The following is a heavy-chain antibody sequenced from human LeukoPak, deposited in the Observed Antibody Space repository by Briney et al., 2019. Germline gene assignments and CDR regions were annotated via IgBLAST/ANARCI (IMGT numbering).Heavy chain of an antibody. CDR2: IYPGDSDT. CDR1: GYSFTSYW. CDR3: ARQHAYCSGGSCPGY. J-gene: IGHJ4*02. V-gene: IGHV5-51*01. Sequence: GESLKISCKGSGYSFTSYWIGWVRQMPGKGLEWMGIIYPGDSDTRYSPSFQGQVTISADKSISAAYLQWSSLKASDTAMYYCARQHAYCSGGSCPGYWGQGTLVTVSS. D-gene: IGHD2-15*01.